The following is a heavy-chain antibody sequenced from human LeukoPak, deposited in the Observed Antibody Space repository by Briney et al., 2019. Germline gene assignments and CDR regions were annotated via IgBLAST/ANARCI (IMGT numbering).Heavy chain of an antibody. CDR2: IYSGGST. V-gene: IGHV3-66*01. CDR3: ARNVDPPFRFRPGPEDI. J-gene: IGHJ3*02. Sequence: GGSLRLSCAASGFTVSSNYMSWVRQAPGKGLEWVSVIYSGGSTYYADSVKGRFTISRDNSKNTLYLQMNSLRAEDTAVYYCARNVDPPFRFRPGPEDIWGQGTMVTVSS. CDR1: GFTVSSNY. D-gene: IGHD6-6*01.